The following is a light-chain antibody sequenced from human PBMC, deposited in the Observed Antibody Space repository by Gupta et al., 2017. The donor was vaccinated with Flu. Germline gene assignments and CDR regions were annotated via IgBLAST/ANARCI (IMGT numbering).Light chain of an antibody. CDR3: QVWDSSSDPRVV. J-gene: IGLJ2*01. V-gene: IGLV3-21*03. CDR2: DDS. Sequence: KTARITCGGNNIGSKSVHWYQQKPGQAPVLVVYDDSDRPSGIPERFSGSNSGNTATLTISRVEAGDEADYYCQVWDSSSDPRVVFGGGTKLTVL. CDR1: NIGSKS.